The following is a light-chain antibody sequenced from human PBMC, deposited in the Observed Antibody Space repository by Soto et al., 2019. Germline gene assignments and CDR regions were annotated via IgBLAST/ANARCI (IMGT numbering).Light chain of an antibody. CDR2: DVS. Sequence: QSVLTQPASVSGSPGQSITISCTGTSSDVGGYNYVSWYQQHPGKAPKLMIYDVSNRPSGVSNRFSGSKSGNTASLTISGLPAEDEADYYCSSYTSSSTQGVFGGGTKLTVL. J-gene: IGLJ2*01. V-gene: IGLV2-14*01. CDR1: SSDVGGYNY. CDR3: SSYTSSSTQGV.